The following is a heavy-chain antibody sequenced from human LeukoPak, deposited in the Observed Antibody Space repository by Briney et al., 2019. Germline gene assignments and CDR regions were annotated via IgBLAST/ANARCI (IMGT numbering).Heavy chain of an antibody. CDR1: RFTFSTYS. D-gene: IGHD2-8*01. J-gene: IGHJ3*02. CDR3: ATSMAQDVDAFHI. Sequence: GGSLRLSCAASRFTFSTYSMNWGRQAPGKGLEWVSSISSRSTYIYYADSVKGRFTISRDNAKNSLYLQMNNLRAEDTAMFYCATSMAQDVDAFHIWGKGTMVTVSS. CDR2: ISSRSTYI. V-gene: IGHV3-21*01.